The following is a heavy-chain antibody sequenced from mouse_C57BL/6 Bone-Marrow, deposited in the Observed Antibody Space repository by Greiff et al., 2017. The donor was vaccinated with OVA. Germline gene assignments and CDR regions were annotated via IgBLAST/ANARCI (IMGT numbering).Heavy chain of an antibody. J-gene: IGHJ3*01. V-gene: IGHV5-4*01. D-gene: IGHD2-5*01. CDR3: ARNHYSSYGRFAY. Sequence: EVQVVESGGGLVKPGGSLKLSCAASGFTFSSYDMSWVRQTPEKRLEWVATISDGGSYTYYPDHVKGRFPISRENAKNYLYLQMSHLKSEDTAMYYSARNHYSSYGRFAYWGQGTLVTVSA. CDR1: GFTFSSYD. CDR2: ISDGGSYT.